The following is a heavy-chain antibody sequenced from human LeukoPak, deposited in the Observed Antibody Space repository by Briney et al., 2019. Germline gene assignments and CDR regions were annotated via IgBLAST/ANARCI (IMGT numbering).Heavy chain of an antibody. D-gene: IGHD2-15*01. V-gene: IGHV3-9*01. CDR3: VRSVVVVAATPTHFDL. CDR2: ISCSSGHM. Sequence: PGGSLRLSCAAAEFNFDDYAMHWVRLGPGKGLERVAGISCSSGHMEYAESVKGRFTISRDNARNALYLQMDGLRRDDTALYYCVRSVVVVAATPTHFDLWGRGTQVIVSS. CDR1: EFNFDDYA. J-gene: IGHJ2*01.